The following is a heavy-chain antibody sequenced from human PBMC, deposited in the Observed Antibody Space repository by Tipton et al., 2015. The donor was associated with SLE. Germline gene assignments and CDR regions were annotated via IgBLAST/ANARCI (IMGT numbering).Heavy chain of an antibody. CDR3: VKDADSNSWYYFDY. CDR2: ISASGSYI. Sequence: SLRLSCAASRFSFSSYTMNWVRQAPGKGLEWVSSISASGSYIYYADSVKGRFTISRDNTKNSLYLQMNSLRAEDTAVYYCVKDADSNSWYYFDYWGQGTPVTVSS. V-gene: IGHV3-21*01. D-gene: IGHD6-13*01. CDR1: RFSFSSYT. J-gene: IGHJ4*02.